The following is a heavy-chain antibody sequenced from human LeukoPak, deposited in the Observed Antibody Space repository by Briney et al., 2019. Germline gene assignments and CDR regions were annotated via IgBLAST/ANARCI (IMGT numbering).Heavy chain of an antibody. CDR1: GYTFTGYY. V-gene: IGHV1-2*02. Sequence: ASVKVSCKASGYTFTGYYMHWVRQAPGQGLEWMGWINPNSGGTNYAQKFQGRVTMTRDTSISTAYMELSRLRSDDTAVYYCARGPRITMIVVAIPQLGFDPWGQGTLVTVSS. CDR2: INPNSGGT. CDR3: ARGPRITMIVVAIPQLGFDP. J-gene: IGHJ5*02. D-gene: IGHD3-22*01.